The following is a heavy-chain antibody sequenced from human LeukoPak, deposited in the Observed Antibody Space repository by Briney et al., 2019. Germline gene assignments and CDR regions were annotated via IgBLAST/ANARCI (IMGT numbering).Heavy chain of an antibody. Sequence: GGSLRLSCVASGFTFSTSWVTWVRQAPGKGLEWVSYISSSGSTIYYADSVKGRFTISRDNAKNSLYLQMNSLRAEDTAVYYCAREPVADSHFDYWGQGTLVTVSS. V-gene: IGHV3-11*01. CDR2: ISSSGSTI. CDR1: GFTFSTSW. CDR3: AREPVADSHFDY. J-gene: IGHJ4*02. D-gene: IGHD2-15*01.